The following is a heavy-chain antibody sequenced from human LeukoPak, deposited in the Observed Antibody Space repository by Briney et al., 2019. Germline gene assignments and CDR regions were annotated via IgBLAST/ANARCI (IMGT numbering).Heavy chain of an antibody. CDR3: ASHVLFGELSPSTFGNTYFDY. CDR2: IIPILGIA. Sequence: ASVKVSCKASGGTFSSYAISWVRQAPGQGLEWMGRIIPILGIANYAQKFQGRVTITADKSTSTAYMELSSLRSEDTAVYYCASHVLFGELSPSTFGNTYFDYWGQGTLVTVSS. V-gene: IGHV1-69*04. D-gene: IGHD3-10*02. CDR1: GGTFSSYA. J-gene: IGHJ4*02.